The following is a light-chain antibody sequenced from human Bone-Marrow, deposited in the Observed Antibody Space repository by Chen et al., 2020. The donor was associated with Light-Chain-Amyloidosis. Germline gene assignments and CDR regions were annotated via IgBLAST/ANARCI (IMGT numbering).Light chain of an antibody. CDR3: SSYTITNTLV. Sequence: QSALTQPASVSGSAGQSITISCTGTSSDVGGDNHVSWYQQHPDKAPKLMIYEVTNRPSWVPDRFSGSKSDNTASLTISGLQTEDEDDYFCSSYTITNTLVFGSGTRVTVL. CDR2: EVT. V-gene: IGLV2-14*01. J-gene: IGLJ1*01. CDR1: SSDVGGDNH.